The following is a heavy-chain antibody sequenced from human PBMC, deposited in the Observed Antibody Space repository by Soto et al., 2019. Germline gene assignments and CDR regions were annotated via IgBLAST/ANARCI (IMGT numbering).Heavy chain of an antibody. D-gene: IGHD6-19*01. CDR1: GVTFNTYS. Sequence: GGFLRLSCAASGVTFNTYSMNWVRQAPGKGLEWVSGISSSSRHIYYADSVKGRFTISRDNAKSSLFLQMNSLRAEDTAVYYCARDLGSGWTLDYWGQGTLVTVSS. CDR3: ARDLGSGWTLDY. V-gene: IGHV3-21*01. J-gene: IGHJ4*02. CDR2: ISSSSRHI.